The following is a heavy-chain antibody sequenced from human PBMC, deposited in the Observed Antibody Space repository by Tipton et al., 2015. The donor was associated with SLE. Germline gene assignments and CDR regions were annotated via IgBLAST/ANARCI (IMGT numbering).Heavy chain of an antibody. CDR1: GFTFSDYW. Sequence: LRLSCVASGFTFSDYWMSWIRQPPGKGLEWIGFVYNSGSTIYNPSLKSRVSMSVDTSKNQFSLRLTSVTTADTAVYYCARGGGSYLAYWGQGTLVTVSS. CDR3: ARGGGSYLAY. D-gene: IGHD1-26*01. J-gene: IGHJ4*02. CDR2: VYNSGST. V-gene: IGHV4-59*12.